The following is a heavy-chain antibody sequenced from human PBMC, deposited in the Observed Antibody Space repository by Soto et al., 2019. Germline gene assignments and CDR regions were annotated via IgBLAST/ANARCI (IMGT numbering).Heavy chain of an antibody. J-gene: IGHJ6*02. D-gene: IGHD4-17*01. Sequence: QVTLKESGPVLVKPTEPLTLTCAGSGFSLSTGRMGVSWGRQPPGKALEWLAHIFLDEGISYSTSVQSRLTDSKHTTGKQVVLSMTNVDPVDTGRYYCVRVNADSHQFYCAMYVWDQGATITVPS. CDR3: VRVNADSHQFYCAMYV. CDR2: IFLDEGI. CDR1: GFSLSTGRMG. V-gene: IGHV2-26*01.